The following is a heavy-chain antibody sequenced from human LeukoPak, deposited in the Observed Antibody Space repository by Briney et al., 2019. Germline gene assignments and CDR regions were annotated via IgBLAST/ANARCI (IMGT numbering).Heavy chain of an antibody. CDR2: ISYDGSNK. J-gene: IGHJ6*02. D-gene: IGHD3-9*01. CDR1: GFTFSSYG. Sequence: PGGSLRLSCAASGFTFSSYGMHWVRQAPGKGLEWVAVISYDGSNKYYADSVKGRFTISRDNSKNTLYLQMNSLRAEDTAVYYCANGETSYYDIERLNYYGMDVWGQGTTVTVSS. V-gene: IGHV3-30*18. CDR3: ANGETSYYDIERLNYYGMDV.